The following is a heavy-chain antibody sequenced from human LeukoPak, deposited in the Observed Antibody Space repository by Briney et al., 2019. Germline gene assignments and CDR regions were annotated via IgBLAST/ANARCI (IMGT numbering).Heavy chain of an antibody. J-gene: IGHJ4*02. Sequence: SETLSLTCTVSGGSISTYYWNWIRQPPGKGLEWIGYIYYGGSAKYNPSLKSRVTISVDTSKNQFSLKLSSVTAADTAVYYCAKSYGSGNYFDYWGQGTLVTVSS. CDR2: IYYGGSA. D-gene: IGHD3-10*01. V-gene: IGHV4-59*01. CDR3: AKSYGSGNYFDY. CDR1: GGSISTYY.